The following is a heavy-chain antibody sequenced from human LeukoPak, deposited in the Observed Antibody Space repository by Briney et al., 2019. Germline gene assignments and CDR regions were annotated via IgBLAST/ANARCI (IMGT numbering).Heavy chain of an antibody. J-gene: IGHJ4*02. D-gene: IGHD3-10*01. Sequence: SQTLSLTCAVSGGSISSGGYSCSCIRQPPGKGLEWIGYIYHSGSTYYNPSLKSRVTISVDRSKNQFSLKLSSVTAADTAVYYCARGGSGSYLDYWGQGTLVTVSS. CDR2: IYHSGST. CDR1: GGSISSGGYS. V-gene: IGHV4-30-2*01. CDR3: ARGGSGSYLDY.